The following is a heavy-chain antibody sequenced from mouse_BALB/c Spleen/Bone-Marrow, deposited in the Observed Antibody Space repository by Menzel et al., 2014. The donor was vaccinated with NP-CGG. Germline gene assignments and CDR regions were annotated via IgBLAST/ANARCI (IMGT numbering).Heavy chain of an antibody. V-gene: IGHV1-87*01. CDR2: IYPGDGDT. Sequence: VQLQQSGAELARPGASVKLSCKASGYTFTSYWMQWVKQRPGQGLEWIGAIYPGDGDTRYTQKLKGKATLTADKSCSTAYMQLSSLASEDSAVYYCARGDPFDYWGQGTPLTVSS. J-gene: IGHJ2*01. CDR1: GYTFTSYW. CDR3: ARGDPFDY.